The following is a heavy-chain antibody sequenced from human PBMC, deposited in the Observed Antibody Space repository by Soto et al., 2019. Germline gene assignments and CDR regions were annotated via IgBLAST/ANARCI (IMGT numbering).Heavy chain of an antibody. D-gene: IGHD2-2*01. J-gene: IGHJ6*02. V-gene: IGHV4-59*01. CDR2: ISDSGRT. Sequence: QVQLQESGPGVVKASETLSLTCTVSGGSLDYYYWSWVRQTPGKGLEWIGDISDSGRTNYNPSLRSRVNISVDTSKNQFSLKMNSVAAADTAVYYCARDSTTWFPYHGIDVWGQGTTVTVSS. CDR3: ARDSTTWFPYHGIDV. CDR1: GGSLDYYY.